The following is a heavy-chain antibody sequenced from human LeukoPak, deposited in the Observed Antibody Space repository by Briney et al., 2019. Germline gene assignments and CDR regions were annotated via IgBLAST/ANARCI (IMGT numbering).Heavy chain of an antibody. CDR1: GGSFSGYY. Sequence: SETLSLTCAVYGGSFSGYYWSWIRQPAGKGLEWIGRIYTSGSTNYNPSLKSRVTISVDTSKNQFSLKLSSVTAADTAVYYCAREAYYYGSGSYYTTGYYMDVWGKGTTVTVSS. J-gene: IGHJ6*03. V-gene: IGHV4-4*07. CDR3: AREAYYYGSGSYYTTGYYMDV. D-gene: IGHD3-10*01. CDR2: IYTSGST.